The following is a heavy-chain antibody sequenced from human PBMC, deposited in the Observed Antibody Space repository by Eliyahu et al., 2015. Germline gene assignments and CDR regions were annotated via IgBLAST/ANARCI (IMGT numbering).Heavy chain of an antibody. V-gene: IGHV3-21*04. CDR2: ISNTGSSI. CDR3: ARVQNRNYIYYAMDV. J-gene: IGHJ6*02. CDR1: XLXFXNYV. D-gene: IGHD1-14*01. Sequence: EVQLVESGGGXVNPGGSLRLSCXXSXLXFXNYVMHWVRQAPGKGLGWVSYISNTGSSINYADSVRGRFTISRDNAKNSVYLQMVSLRVEDTATYYCARVQNRNYIYYAMDVWGQGTTVTVSS.